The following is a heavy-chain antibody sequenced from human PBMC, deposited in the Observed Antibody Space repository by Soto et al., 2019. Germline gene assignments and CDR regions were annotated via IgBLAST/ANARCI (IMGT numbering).Heavy chain of an antibody. CDR3: ARDPFYYDSSGYLTRRDY. V-gene: IGHV3-48*02. J-gene: IGHJ4*02. Sequence: EVQLVESGGGLVQPGGSLRLSCAASGFTFSSYSMNWVRQAPGKGLEWVSYISSSSSTIYYADSVKGRFTISRDNAKNSLYLQMNSLRDEDTAVYYCARDPFYYDSSGYLTRRDYWGQGTLVTVSS. D-gene: IGHD3-22*01. CDR1: GFTFSSYS. CDR2: ISSSSSTI.